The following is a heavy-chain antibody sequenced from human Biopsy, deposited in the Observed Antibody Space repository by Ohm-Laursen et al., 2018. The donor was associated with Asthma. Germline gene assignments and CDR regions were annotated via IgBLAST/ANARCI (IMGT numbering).Heavy chain of an antibody. Sequence: GTLSLTCSLSSGPGGYMRSGNYYWGWIRQPPGKGLEWIGSIYYSGTTYYNPSLGSRVTVSADTSKNQFSLKLTSVTAADTAVYYCVRGSSSWHHGPFHYYYGLDVWGQGTTATVSS. D-gene: IGHD6-13*01. CDR1: SGPGGYMRSGNYY. CDR3: VRGSSSWHHGPFHYYYGLDV. J-gene: IGHJ6*02. CDR2: IYYSGTT. V-gene: IGHV4-39*01.